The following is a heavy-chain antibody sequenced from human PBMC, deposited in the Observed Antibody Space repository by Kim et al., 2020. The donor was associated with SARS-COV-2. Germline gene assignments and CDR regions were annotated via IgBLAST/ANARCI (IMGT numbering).Heavy chain of an antibody. CDR3: AREAPIQPSSNV. D-gene: IGHD3-3*02. CDR1: GFTFSDYY. J-gene: IGHJ6*01. CDR2: FCSGSSYR. Sequence: GGSLRLSCAASGFTFSDYYMSWIRQAPGKGLEWVSVFCSGSSYRYYADSVKRRTTISSDNAKTSLYLQMNSLSAEATAVYYCAREAPIQPSSNVW. V-gene: IGHV3-11*06.